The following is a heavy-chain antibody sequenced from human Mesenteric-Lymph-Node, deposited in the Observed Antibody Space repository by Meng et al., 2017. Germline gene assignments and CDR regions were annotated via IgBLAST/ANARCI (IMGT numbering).Heavy chain of an antibody. V-gene: IGHV1-18*01. CDR1: GYTFTSYG. Sequence: QVQLVQSGAEVNKPGASVKVSCKASGYTFTSYGISLVRQAPGQGLEWMGWISAYNGNTNYAQNLQGRVTMTTDTSTSTAFMELRSLTSDDTAVYYCARDRVLDYYDPSRKGYFQHWGQGTLVTVSS. CDR3: ARDRVLDYYDPSRKGYFQH. CDR2: ISAYNGNT. D-gene: IGHD3-22*01. J-gene: IGHJ1*01.